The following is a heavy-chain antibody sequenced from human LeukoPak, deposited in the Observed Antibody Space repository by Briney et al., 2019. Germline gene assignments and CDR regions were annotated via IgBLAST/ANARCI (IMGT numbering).Heavy chain of an antibody. V-gene: IGHV3-30-3*01. D-gene: IGHD1-26*01. CDR2: ISYDGSNK. CDR1: GFTFSSYA. J-gene: IGHJ4*02. Sequence: QSGGSLRLSCAASGFTFSSYAMHWVRQAPGKGLEWVAVISYDGSNKYYADSVKGRFTISRDNSKNTLYLQMNSLRAEDTAVYYCARSVGATAFDYWGQGTLVTVSS. CDR3: ARSVGATAFDY.